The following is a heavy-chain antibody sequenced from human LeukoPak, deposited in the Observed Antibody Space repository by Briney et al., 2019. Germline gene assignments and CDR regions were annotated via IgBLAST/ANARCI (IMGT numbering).Heavy chain of an antibody. CDR1: GGSISSYY. V-gene: IGHV4-59*01. CDR2: IYYSGST. J-gene: IGHJ6*03. D-gene: IGHD5-18*01. CDR3: ARAGGYLGYMDV. Sequence: SETLSLTCTVSGGSISSYYWSWIRQPPGKGLEWIGYIYYSGSTNYNPSLKSRVTISIDTSQNQFSLKLSSVPAADTAVYYCARAGGYLGYMDVWGKGTTVTISS.